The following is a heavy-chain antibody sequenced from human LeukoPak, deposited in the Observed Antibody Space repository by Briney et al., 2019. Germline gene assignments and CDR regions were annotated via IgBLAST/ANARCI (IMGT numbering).Heavy chain of an antibody. CDR2: MNPNSGNT. CDR3: ARGVPQPYDSSGYYYFDY. CDR1: GYTFTSYD. J-gene: IGHJ4*02. Sequence: GASVKVSCKASGYTFTSYDINWVRQATGQGLEWMGWMNPNSGNTGYAQKFQGRVTMTRNTSISTAYMELSSLRSEDTAVYYCARGVPQPYDSSGYYYFDYWGQGTLVTVSS. D-gene: IGHD3-22*01. V-gene: IGHV1-8*01.